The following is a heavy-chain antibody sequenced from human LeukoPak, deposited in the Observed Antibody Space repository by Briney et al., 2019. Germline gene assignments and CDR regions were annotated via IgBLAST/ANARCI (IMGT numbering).Heavy chain of an antibody. CDR3: ARHDSSSSLGACDY. Sequence: SETLSLTCTVSGGSISSDYWSWIRQPPGKGLEWIGGIYYSGTTYYNPSLKSRVTISVDTSKSQFSLNLSSVTAADTAVYYCARHDSSSSLGACDYWGQGTLVTVSS. J-gene: IGHJ4*02. D-gene: IGHD6-6*01. CDR1: GGSISSDY. V-gene: IGHV4-59*05. CDR2: IYYSGTT.